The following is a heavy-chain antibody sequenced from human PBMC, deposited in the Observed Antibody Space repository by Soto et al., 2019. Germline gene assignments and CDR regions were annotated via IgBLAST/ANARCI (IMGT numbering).Heavy chain of an antibody. V-gene: IGHV4-31*03. D-gene: IGHD2-8*01. CDR2: IYYSGST. CDR1: GGSISSGGYY. CDR3: ARSMVYAILGWFDP. J-gene: IGHJ5*02. Sequence: SETLSLTCTVSGGSISSGGYYWSWIRQHPGKGLEWIGYIYYSGSTYYNPSLKSRVTISVDTSKNQFSLKLSSVTAADTAVYYCARSMVYAILGWFDPWGQGTLVTVSS.